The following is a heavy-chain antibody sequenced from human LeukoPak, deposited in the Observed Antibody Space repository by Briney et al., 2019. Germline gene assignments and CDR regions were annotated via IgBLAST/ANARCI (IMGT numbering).Heavy chain of an antibody. CDR2: IYPGDSDT. D-gene: IGHD3-22*01. Sequence: GESLKISCKGSGYSFTSYWIGWVRQMPGKGLEWMGIIYPGDSDTRYSPSFQGQVTISADKSISTAYLQWSSLKASDTAMYYCARPYYDSSGSRDNWFDPWGQGTLVTVSS. CDR1: GYSFTSYW. J-gene: IGHJ5*02. V-gene: IGHV5-51*01. CDR3: ARPYYDSSGSRDNWFDP.